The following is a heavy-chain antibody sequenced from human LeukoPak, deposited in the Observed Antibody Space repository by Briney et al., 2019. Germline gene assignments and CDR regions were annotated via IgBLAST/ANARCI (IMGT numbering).Heavy chain of an antibody. D-gene: IGHD1-1*01. CDR1: GFTFSSYG. V-gene: IGHV3-30*02. CDR2: IRYDGSIK. CDR3: AREGGTLSTSPTLDY. J-gene: IGHJ4*02. Sequence: QPGGSLRLSCAASGFTFSSYGMHWVRQAPGKGLEWVAFIRYDGSIKHYADSVKGRFTISRDSSKNTLYLQMSSLRTEDTAVYYCAREGGTLSTSPTLDYWGQGTLVTVSS.